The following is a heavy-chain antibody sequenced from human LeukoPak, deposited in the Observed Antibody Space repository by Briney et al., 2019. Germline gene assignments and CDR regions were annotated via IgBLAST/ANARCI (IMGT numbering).Heavy chain of an antibody. CDR3: ASNLYY. Sequence: ASVKVSCKASGYTFTTYGITWVRQAPGQGLEWLGWISTYNGNTNYAQKFQGRVTITADKSTTTAYMELSSLRSEDTAVYYCASNLYYWGQGTLVTVSS. D-gene: IGHD1-14*01. CDR1: GYTFTTYG. J-gene: IGHJ4*02. CDR2: ISTYNGNT. V-gene: IGHV1-18*01.